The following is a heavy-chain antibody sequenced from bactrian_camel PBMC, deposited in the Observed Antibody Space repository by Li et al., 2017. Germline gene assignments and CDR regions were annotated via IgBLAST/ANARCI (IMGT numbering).Heavy chain of an antibody. Sequence: HVQLVESGGGSVQAGGSLRLSCAASGYTFRDYCMGWFRQAPGKERDWVARISRQGGPTYGDSVKGRFTISRDNAENALYLQMNGLKPEDTAMYYCAKGAFAHADGTGHAVRGPGTQVTVS. CDR2: ISRQGGP. V-gene: IGHV3S53*01. CDR1: GYTFRDYC. D-gene: IGHD3*01. J-gene: IGHJ4*01.